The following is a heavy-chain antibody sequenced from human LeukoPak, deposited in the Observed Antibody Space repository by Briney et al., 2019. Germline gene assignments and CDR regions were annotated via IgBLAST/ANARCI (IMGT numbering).Heavy chain of an antibody. Sequence: SVKVSCKASGGTFSSYAISWVRQAPGQGLEWMGGIIPIFGTANYAQKFQGRVTITADESTSTAYMELSSLRSEDTAVYYCARDLCDSSACNWFDPWGQGTLVTVSS. CDR1: GGTFSSYA. CDR2: IIPIFGTA. J-gene: IGHJ5*02. CDR3: ARDLCDSSACNWFDP. V-gene: IGHV1-69*13. D-gene: IGHD3-22*01.